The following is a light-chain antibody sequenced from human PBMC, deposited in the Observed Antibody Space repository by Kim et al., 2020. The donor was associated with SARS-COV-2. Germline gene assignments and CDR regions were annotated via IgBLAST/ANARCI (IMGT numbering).Light chain of an antibody. Sequence: GQSITSTCTGTSSDVGGYNYVSWYQQHAGKAPKLMIYDVSKRPSGVSNRFSGSKSGNTASLTISGLQAEDEADYYCSSYTSSSTLVFGGGTQLTVL. V-gene: IGLV2-14*04. CDR3: SSYTSSSTLV. CDR1: SSDVGGYNY. CDR2: DVS. J-gene: IGLJ3*02.